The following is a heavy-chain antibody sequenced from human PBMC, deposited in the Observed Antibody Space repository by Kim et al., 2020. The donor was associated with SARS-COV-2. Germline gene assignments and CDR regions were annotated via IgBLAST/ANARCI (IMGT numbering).Heavy chain of an antibody. V-gene: IGHV7-4-1*02. CDR1: GYTFTSYA. CDR2: INTNTGNP. CDR3: ARVDGGYSYGYGGGNYYYYYYGMDG. Sequence: ASVKVSCKASGYTFTSYAMNWVRQAPGQGLEWMGWINTNTGNPTYAQGFTGRFVFSLDTSVSTAYLQISSLKAEDTAVYYCARVDGGYSYGYGGGNYYYYYYGMDGWGQGTTVTVSS. J-gene: IGHJ6*02. D-gene: IGHD5-18*01.